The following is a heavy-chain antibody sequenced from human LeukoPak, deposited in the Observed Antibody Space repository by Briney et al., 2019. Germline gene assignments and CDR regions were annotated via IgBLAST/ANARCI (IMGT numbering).Heavy chain of an antibody. D-gene: IGHD1-26*01. CDR1: GFTFSSYA. V-gene: IGHV3-49*04. Sequence: GGSLRLSCAASGFTFSSYAMSWVRQAPGKGLEWVGFIRSKAYGGTTEYAASVKGRFTISRDDSKSIAYLQMNSLKTEDTAVYYCTREGEWELLRFDYWGQGTLVTVSS. J-gene: IGHJ4*02. CDR3: TREGEWELLRFDY. CDR2: IRSKAYGGTT.